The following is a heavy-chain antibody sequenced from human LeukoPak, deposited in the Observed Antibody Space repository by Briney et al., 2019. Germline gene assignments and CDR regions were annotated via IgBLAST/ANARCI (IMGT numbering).Heavy chain of an antibody. D-gene: IGHD3-10*01. CDR2: IHHTGTT. CDR1: GGSISTNAYY. CDR3: ARVTYNGYQHFDY. J-gene: IGHJ4*02. Sequence: SETLSLTCTVSGGSISTNAYYWGWIRQPPGKGLEWITEIHHTGTTYYTPYLKSRVTISVDTSNNHFSLKLNSVTAADTAVYYCARVTYNGYQHFDYWGQGILVTVSS. V-gene: IGHV4-39*07.